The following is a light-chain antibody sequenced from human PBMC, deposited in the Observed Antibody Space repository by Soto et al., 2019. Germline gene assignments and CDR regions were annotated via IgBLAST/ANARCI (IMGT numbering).Light chain of an antibody. CDR3: ASWNDSVSGWV. CDR1: SPSIGSNY. CDR2: KSI. Sequence: VLTQPPSASGTSGQRVTISCSGSSPSIGSNYVSWYQQLPGTAPKLLIYKSIQRPSGVPDRFSGSKSGTSASLAISGLRSEDEADYFCASWNDSVSGWVF. J-gene: IGLJ3*02. V-gene: IGLV1-47*01.